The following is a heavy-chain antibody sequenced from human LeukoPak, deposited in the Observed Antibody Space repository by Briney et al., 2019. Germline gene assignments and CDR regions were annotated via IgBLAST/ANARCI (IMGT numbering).Heavy chain of an antibody. CDR2: INPNSGGT. J-gene: IGHJ5*02. D-gene: IGHD3-3*01. CDR3: AIMGDFWSGHPHNWFDP. V-gene: IGHV1-2*02. CDR1: GYTFTGYY. Sequence: VSCKASGYTFTGYYMHWVRQAPGHGLEWMGWINPNSGGTNYAQKFQGRVTITADESTSTAYMELSSLRSEDTAVYYCAIMGDFWSGHPHNWFDPWGQGTLVTVSS.